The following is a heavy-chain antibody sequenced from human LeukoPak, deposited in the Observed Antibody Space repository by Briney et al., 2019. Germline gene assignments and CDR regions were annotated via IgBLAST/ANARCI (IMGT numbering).Heavy chain of an antibody. CDR1: GGSISSGGYY. J-gene: IGHJ4*02. Sequence: SETLSLTCTVSGGSISSGGYYWNWIRQHPEKGLEWIGYIYYSGTTYYNPSLKSRVTISVDTSKNQFSLKLSSVTAADTAVYYCARGKTRDIVGATQTYANYFDYWGQGTLVTVSS. D-gene: IGHD1-26*01. CDR2: IYYSGTT. V-gene: IGHV4-31*03. CDR3: ARGKTRDIVGATQTYANYFDY.